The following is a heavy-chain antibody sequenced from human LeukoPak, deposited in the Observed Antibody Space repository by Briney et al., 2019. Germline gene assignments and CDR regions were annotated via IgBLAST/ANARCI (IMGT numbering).Heavy chain of an antibody. CDR2: IYTSGSM. D-gene: IGHD3-10*01. J-gene: IGHJ4*02. CDR3: TKGRGI. V-gene: IGHV4-61*09. CDR1: GGSISSGSYD. Sequence: SETLSLTCTVSGGSISSGSYDWYWIRQPAGKGLEWIGHIYTSGSMNYNPSLKSRVTISVDTSKNQFSLKLTSVTAADTAVYYCTKGRGIWGQGTLVTVSS.